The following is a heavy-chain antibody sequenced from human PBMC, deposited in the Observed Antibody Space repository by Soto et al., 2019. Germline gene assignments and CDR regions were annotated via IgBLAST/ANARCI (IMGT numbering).Heavy chain of an antibody. CDR3: AKDLPFTSGGPLAY. Sequence: EVQLVESGGGLVKPGESLRLSCAVSGLTFTNAWMTWVRQAPGKGLEWVGHIKSKPDGGTRDYGAPVKGRFIISRDDSKNTLYLDLNSLKPEDTAVYYCAKDLPFTSGGPLAYWGQGAQVIVSS. CDR1: GLTFTNAW. D-gene: IGHD3-16*01. V-gene: IGHV3-15*01. CDR2: IKSKPDGGTR. J-gene: IGHJ4*02.